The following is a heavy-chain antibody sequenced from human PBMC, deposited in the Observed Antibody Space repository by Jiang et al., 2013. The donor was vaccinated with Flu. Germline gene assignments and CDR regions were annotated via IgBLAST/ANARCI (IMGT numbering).Heavy chain of an antibody. CDR1: GGSISNYF. D-gene: IGHD6-19*01. Sequence: GLVKPSETLSLTCTVSGGSISNYFWSWIRQSPGKGLEWIGYISYSGNNYNPSLKSRVTISVDTSKNQFSLKLSSVTAADTAVYYCARDSGWYGTGGMNVWGQGTTVTVSS. CDR2: ISYSGN. CDR3: ARDSGWYGTGGMNV. V-gene: IGHV4-59*01. J-gene: IGHJ6*02.